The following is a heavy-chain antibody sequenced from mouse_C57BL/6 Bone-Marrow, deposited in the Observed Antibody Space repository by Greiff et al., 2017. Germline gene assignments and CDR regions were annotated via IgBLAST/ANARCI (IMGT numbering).Heavy chain of an antibody. CDR3: ARWGEYGEDY. Sequence: VQLQQSGAELARPGASVKLSCKASGYTFTSYGISWVKQRTGQGLEGIGEMYPRSGNTYYNEKFKGKATLTADKSSSTAYMELRSLTSEDSAVCFCARWGEYGEDYWGQGTTLTVSS. D-gene: IGHD1-2*01. CDR1: GYTFTSYG. J-gene: IGHJ2*01. CDR2: MYPRSGNT. V-gene: IGHV1-81*01.